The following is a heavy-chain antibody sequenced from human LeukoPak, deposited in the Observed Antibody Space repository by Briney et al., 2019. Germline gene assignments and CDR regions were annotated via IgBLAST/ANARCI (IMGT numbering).Heavy chain of an antibody. D-gene: IGHD1-26*01. CDR3: ARLGRDDAFDI. V-gene: IGHV3-48*03. Sequence: PGGSLRLSCAASGFTFSSYEMNWVRQAPGKGLEWVSYISSSGSTIYYADYVKGRFTISRDNAKNSLYLQMNSLRAEDTAVYYCARLGRDDAFDIWGQGTMVTVSS. J-gene: IGHJ3*02. CDR2: ISSSGSTI. CDR1: GFTFSSYE.